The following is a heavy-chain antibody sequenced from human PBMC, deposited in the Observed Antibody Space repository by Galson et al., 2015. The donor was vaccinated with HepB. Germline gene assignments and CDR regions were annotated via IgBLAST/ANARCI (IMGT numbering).Heavy chain of an antibody. CDR1: GFTFSNYW. CDR2: VNSAGSTT. CDR3: ARDLMSDYVWGSFPPNS. Sequence: SLRLSCATSGFTFSNYWMHWVRQAPGKGLEWVSNVNSAGSTTNYAASVKGRFAISRDNAKSTLYLQMSSLRAEDTAVYYCARDLMSDYVWGSFPPNSWGPGTLVIVSS. J-gene: IGHJ5*02. V-gene: IGHV3-74*01. D-gene: IGHD3-16*01.